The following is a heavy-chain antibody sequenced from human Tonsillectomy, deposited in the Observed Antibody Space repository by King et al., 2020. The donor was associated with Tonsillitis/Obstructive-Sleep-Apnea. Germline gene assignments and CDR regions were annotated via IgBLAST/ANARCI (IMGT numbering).Heavy chain of an antibody. CDR2: IKQDGSEK. CDR3: ASFIAGFYYDDMDV. CDR1: GFTFSRYW. V-gene: IGHV3-7*01. Sequence: VQLVESGGGLVQPGGSLRLSCAASGFTFSRYWMSWVRQAPGKGLEWVANIKQDGSEKSYVDSVKGRFTISRDNARNSVYLQMNSLRADDTAVYYCASFIAGFYYDDMDVWGKGTTVTVSS. J-gene: IGHJ6*03.